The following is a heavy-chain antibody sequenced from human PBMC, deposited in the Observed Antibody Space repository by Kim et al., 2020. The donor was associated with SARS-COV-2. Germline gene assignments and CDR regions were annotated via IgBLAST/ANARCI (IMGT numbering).Heavy chain of an antibody. CDR1: GGSVSTDNYY. CDR3: SRGHGDYVSYYYYGMDV. CDR2: VYNTGST. Sequence: SETLSLTCSVSGGSVSTDNYYWSWIRQPPGKGLEWVGYVYNTGSTNYNPSLTSRLTLSVDKSKNQFSLKLRSVTAADTAVYYCSRGHGDYVSYYYYGMDVWGQGTTVTVSS. D-gene: IGHD4-17*01. J-gene: IGHJ6*02. V-gene: IGHV4-61*01.